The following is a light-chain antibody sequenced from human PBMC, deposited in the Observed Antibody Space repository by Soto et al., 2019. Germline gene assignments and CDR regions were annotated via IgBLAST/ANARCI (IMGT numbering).Light chain of an antibody. V-gene: IGKV1-9*01. J-gene: IGKJ2*01. CDR1: QGINNY. Sequence: IQLTQFPSSLSASVGDRVTLTCRASQGINNYLVWYQQQPGNAPKLLMYATSTLPSGVPSRFSGSGSGTDFTLTISSLPPEDFATYYCQQLNSYPYTFGQGTKLEI. CDR3: QQLNSYPYT. CDR2: ATS.